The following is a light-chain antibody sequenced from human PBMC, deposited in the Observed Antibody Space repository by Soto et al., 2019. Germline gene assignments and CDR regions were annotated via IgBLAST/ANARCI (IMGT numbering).Light chain of an antibody. J-gene: IGKJ4*01. Sequence: EIVLTQSPGTLSLSPGERATLSCRASQSVTSTYLAWYQQKPGQAPRLLIYGASNRATGIPDRFTGSGSGTDFTLTISRLEPEDLALYYCQQYGSSPLTFGGGTKVEIK. CDR1: QSVTSTY. CDR3: QQYGSSPLT. V-gene: IGKV3-20*01. CDR2: GAS.